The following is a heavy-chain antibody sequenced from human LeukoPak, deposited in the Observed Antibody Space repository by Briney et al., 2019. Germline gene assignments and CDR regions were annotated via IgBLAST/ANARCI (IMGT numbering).Heavy chain of an antibody. Sequence: ASVKVSCKASGYTFTSYDINWVRQATGQGLEWMGWMNPKSGNTGYAQKFQGRVTMTRDTSTSTVYMELSSLRSEDTAVYYCAREKIASQWIQLWLGFDYWGQGTLVTVSS. CDR2: MNPKSGNT. V-gene: IGHV1-8*01. CDR1: GYTFTSYD. CDR3: AREKIASQWIQLWLGFDY. J-gene: IGHJ4*02. D-gene: IGHD5-18*01.